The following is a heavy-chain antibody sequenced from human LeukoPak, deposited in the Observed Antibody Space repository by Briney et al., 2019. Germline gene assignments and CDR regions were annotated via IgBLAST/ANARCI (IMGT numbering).Heavy chain of an antibody. CDR2: IHDSGRT. CDR3: VRGGYWTFDS. Sequence: SGTLSLTCAVYGGSFRNYWWTWIRQPPGKGLEWIGEIHDSGRTNYNPSLKSRVTISVDTSKNQFSLKLSSVIAADTAVYFCVRGGYWTFDSWGQGILVTVSS. J-gene: IGHJ5*01. CDR1: GGSFRNYW. V-gene: IGHV4-34*01. D-gene: IGHD3-22*01.